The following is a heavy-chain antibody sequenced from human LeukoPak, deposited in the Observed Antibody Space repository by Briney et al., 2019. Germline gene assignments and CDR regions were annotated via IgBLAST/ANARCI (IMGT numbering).Heavy chain of an antibody. Sequence: PGGSLRLSCAASGCTFSNAWMSWVRQAPGKGLEWVGRIKSKTDGGTTDYAAPVKGRFTISRDDSKNTLYLQMNSLKTEDTAVYYCTTDYIAVAGTGYWGQGTLVTVSS. D-gene: IGHD6-19*01. CDR1: GCTFSNAW. CDR3: TTDYIAVAGTGY. CDR2: IKSKTDGGTT. V-gene: IGHV3-15*01. J-gene: IGHJ4*02.